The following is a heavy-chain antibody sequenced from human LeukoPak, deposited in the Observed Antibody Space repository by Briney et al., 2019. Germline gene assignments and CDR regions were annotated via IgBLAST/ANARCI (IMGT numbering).Heavy chain of an antibody. CDR1: GGSISSGGYY. J-gene: IGHJ4*02. CDR2: IYYSGST. CDR3: AGGRDGYDDY. V-gene: IGHV4-31*03. D-gene: IGHD5-12*01. Sequence: SETLSLTCTVSGGSISSGGYYWSWIRQHPGKGLEWIGYIYYSGSTYYNPSLKSRVTISVDTSKNQFSLKLSSVIAADTAVYYCAGGRDGYDDYWGQGTLVTVSS.